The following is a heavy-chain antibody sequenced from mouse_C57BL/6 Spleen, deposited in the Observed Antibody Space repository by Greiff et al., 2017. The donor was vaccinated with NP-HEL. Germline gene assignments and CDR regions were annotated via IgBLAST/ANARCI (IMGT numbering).Heavy chain of an antibody. CDR3: TKVKSFDYDEAMDY. D-gene: IGHD2-4*01. CDR2: ISSGGDYI. CDR1: GFTFSSYA. V-gene: IGHV5-9-1*02. Sequence: EVQLVESGEGLVKPGGSLKLSCAASGFTFSSYAMSWVRQTPEKRLEWVAYISSGGDYIYYADTVKGRFTISRDNARNTLYLQMSSLKSEDTAMYYCTKVKSFDYDEAMDYWGQGTSVTVSS. J-gene: IGHJ4*01.